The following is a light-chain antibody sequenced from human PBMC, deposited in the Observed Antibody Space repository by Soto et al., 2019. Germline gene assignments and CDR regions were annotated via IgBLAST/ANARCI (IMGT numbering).Light chain of an antibody. CDR3: QQTNSFPLT. V-gene: IGKV1-12*01. J-gene: IGKJ5*01. CDR1: QDINSW. Sequence: IQMTQSPSSVSASVGDRVTITCRASQDINSWLAWYQQKPGRAPNLLIYGASDLQSGVPSRFSGSGSGTDFTLTISSLQPEDFATYYCQQTNSFPLTFGGGTRLE. CDR2: GAS.